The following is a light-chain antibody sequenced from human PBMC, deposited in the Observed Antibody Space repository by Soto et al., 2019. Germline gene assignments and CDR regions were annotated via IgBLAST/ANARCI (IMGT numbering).Light chain of an antibody. CDR3: QKYNSYSVYT. CDR1: QSISSW. CDR2: DAS. V-gene: IGKV1-5*01. J-gene: IGKJ2*01. Sequence: DIQMTQSPSTLSASVGDRVTITCRASQSISSWLAWYQQKPGKAPKLLIYDASSLESGVPSRFSGSGSGTEFTLTISSLQPDDFATYYYQKYNSYSVYTFGQGTKLEIK.